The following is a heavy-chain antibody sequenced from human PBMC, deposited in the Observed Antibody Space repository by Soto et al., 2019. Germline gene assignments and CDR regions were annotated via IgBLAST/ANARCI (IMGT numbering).Heavy chain of an antibody. D-gene: IGHD3-16*02. CDR1: GFTFSSYG. CDR3: ARDYIGMITFGGVIENPSPHFDY. Sequence: GGSLRLSCAASGFTFSSYGMHWVRQAPGKGLEWVAVIWYDGSNKYYADSVKGRFTISRDNSKNTLYLQMNSLRAEDTAVYYCARDYIGMITFGGVIENPSPHFDYWGQGTLVTVSS. V-gene: IGHV3-33*01. J-gene: IGHJ4*02. CDR2: IWYDGSNK.